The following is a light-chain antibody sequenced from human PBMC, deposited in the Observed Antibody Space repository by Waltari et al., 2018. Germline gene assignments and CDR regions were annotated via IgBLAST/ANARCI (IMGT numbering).Light chain of an antibody. Sequence: LSCRASQSVGRSLAWYQQKPGQAPRLLIFDASNRATAIPERFSGSGSGTDFSLTISRLEPEDFAVYYCQMYVRLPVTFGQGTKVEIK. CDR2: DAS. CDR3: QMYVRLPVT. V-gene: IGKV3-20*01. CDR1: QSVGRS. J-gene: IGKJ1*01.